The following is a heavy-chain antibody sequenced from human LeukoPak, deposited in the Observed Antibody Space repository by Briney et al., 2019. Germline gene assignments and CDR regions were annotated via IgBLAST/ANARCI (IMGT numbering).Heavy chain of an antibody. CDR1: GFTFSSYA. Sequence: GGSLRLSCAASGFTFSSYATHWVRQAPGKGLEWVAVISYDGSNKYYADSVKGRFTISRDNSKNTLFLQLNSLRTEDTAVYYCARESSSSYPVAYYFDYWGQGTLVTVSS. D-gene: IGHD6-6*01. V-gene: IGHV3-30*04. J-gene: IGHJ4*02. CDR2: ISYDGSNK. CDR3: ARESSSSYPVAYYFDY.